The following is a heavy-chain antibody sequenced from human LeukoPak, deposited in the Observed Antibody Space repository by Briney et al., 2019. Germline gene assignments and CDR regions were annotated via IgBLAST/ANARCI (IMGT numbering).Heavy chain of an antibody. Sequence: GESLRLSCAASGFTFSSYWMHWVRQAPGEGPVWVSRINNDGSGTTYADSVKGRFTVSRDDAKNTLYLQMNSLRAEDTAVYYCVRGGESTWSWGQGTLVTVSS. CDR1: GFTFSSYW. CDR2: INNDGSGT. D-gene: IGHD2-15*01. J-gene: IGHJ5*02. V-gene: IGHV3-74*01. CDR3: VRGGESTWS.